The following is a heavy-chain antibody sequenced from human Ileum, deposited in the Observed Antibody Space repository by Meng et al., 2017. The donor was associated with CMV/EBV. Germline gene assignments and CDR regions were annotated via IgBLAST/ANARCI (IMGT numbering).Heavy chain of an antibody. Sequence: ASVKVSCKASPYTFNNFYIHWVRQAPGQGLEWMGIIKPSGGGTSYAQTFQGIVTMTWDTSTSTVYMELSSLRSEDTAVYYCAREANSFDYWGQGTLVTVSS. CDR2: IKPSGGGT. J-gene: IGHJ4*02. V-gene: IGHV1-46*02. CDR3: AREANSFDY. CDR1: PYTFNNFY.